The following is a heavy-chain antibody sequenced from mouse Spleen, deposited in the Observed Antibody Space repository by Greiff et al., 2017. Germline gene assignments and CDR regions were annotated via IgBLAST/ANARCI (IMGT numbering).Heavy chain of an antibody. CDR1: GYTFTDYN. CDR2: INPNNGGT. D-gene: IGHD4-1*02. J-gene: IGHJ3*01. V-gene: IGHV1-18*01. Sequence: EVKLMESGPELVKPGASVKIPCKASGYTFTDYNMDWVKQSHGKSLEWIGDINPNNGGTIYNQKFKGKATLTVDKSSSTAYMELRSLTSEDTAVYYCARRDNWAFAYWGQGTLVTVSA. CDR3: ARRDNWAFAY.